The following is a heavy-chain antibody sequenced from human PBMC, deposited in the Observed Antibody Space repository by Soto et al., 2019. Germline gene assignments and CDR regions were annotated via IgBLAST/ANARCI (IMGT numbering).Heavy chain of an antibody. CDR1: GFTFNSSA. V-gene: IGHV1-58*01. D-gene: IGHD6-6*01. J-gene: IGHJ4*02. CDR3: AAVRPDSSSSGYGFDY. Sequence: GASVKVSCKDSGFTFNSSAVQWVRQAREQRLEWIGWIVVGSGDTNYAQKFQERVTITRDMSTSTAYMELSSLRSEDTAVYYCAAVRPDSSSSGYGFDYWGQGTLVTVSS. CDR2: IVVGSGDT.